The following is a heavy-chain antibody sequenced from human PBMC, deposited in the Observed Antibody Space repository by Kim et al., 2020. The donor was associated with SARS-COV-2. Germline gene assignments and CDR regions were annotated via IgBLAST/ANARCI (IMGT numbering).Heavy chain of an antibody. J-gene: IGHJ6*02. CDR2: IYYSGST. D-gene: IGHD3-22*01. V-gene: IGHV4-59*13. CDR1: GGSISSYY. CDR3: ARDLYYDSSGYGPFRMDV. Sequence: SETLSLTCTVSGGSISSYYWSWIRQPPGKGLEWIGYIYYSGSTNYNPSLKSRVTISVDTSKNQFSLKLSSVTAADTAVYYCARDLYYDSSGYGPFRMDVWGQGTTVTVSS.